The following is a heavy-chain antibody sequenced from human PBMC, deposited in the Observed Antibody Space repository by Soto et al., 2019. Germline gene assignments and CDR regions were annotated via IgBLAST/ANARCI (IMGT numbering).Heavy chain of an antibody. J-gene: IGHJ6*03. CDR1: GFTFSNAW. Sequence: GGSLRLSCAASGFTFSNAWMSWVRQAPGKGLEWVGRIKSKTDGGKTDYAAPVKGRFNISRDDSKNTRYLQMNSLKTEDTAVYYCTTVLGGLEWLYDMDVWGKGTTVTVSS. CDR2: IKSKTDGGKT. D-gene: IGHD3-3*01. CDR3: TTVLGGLEWLYDMDV. V-gene: IGHV3-15*01.